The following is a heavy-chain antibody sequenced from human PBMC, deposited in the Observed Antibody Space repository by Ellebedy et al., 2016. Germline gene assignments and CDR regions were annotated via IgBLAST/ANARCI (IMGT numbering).Heavy chain of an antibody. CDR1: GFTVSGNY. Sequence: GGSLRLSCAASGFTVSGNYMSWVRQAPGKGLEWVSTLYSGGTIFYADSAKGRFTISRDNSKSTLYLHMNRLRAEDTAMYYFARGNTIPGPEPLDYWGQGTLITVSS. D-gene: IGHD1-14*01. CDR2: LYSGGTI. V-gene: IGHV3-66*01. CDR3: ARGNTIPGPEPLDY. J-gene: IGHJ4*02.